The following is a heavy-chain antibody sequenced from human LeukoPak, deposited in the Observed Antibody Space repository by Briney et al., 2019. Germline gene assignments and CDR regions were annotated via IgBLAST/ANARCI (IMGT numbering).Heavy chain of an antibody. Sequence: SETLSLTCTVSGGSISSYYWSWIRQPPGKGLEWIGSIYYSGSTYYNPSLKSRVTISVDTSKNQFSLKLSSVTAADTAVYYCARPGWGYSYGSSFDYWGQGTLVTVSS. V-gene: IGHV4-59*05. D-gene: IGHD5-18*01. CDR3: ARPGWGYSYGSSFDY. CDR2: IYYSGST. CDR1: GGSISSYY. J-gene: IGHJ4*02.